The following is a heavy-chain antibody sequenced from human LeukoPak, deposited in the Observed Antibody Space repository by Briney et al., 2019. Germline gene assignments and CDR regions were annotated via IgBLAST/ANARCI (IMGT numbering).Heavy chain of an antibody. CDR1: GGSISSGGYY. V-gene: IGHV4-30-2*05. CDR3: ARESYYYDSSGYYPGYYFDY. Sequence: SETLSLTCTVSGGSISSGGYYWSWIRQPPGKGLEWIGYIYHSGSTYYNPSLKSRVTISVDTSKNQFSLKLSSVTAADTAVYYCARESYYYDSSGYYPGYYFDYWGQGTLVTVSS. J-gene: IGHJ4*02. D-gene: IGHD3-22*01. CDR2: IYHSGST.